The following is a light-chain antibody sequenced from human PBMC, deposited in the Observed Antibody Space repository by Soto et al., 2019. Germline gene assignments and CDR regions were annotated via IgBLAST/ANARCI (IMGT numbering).Light chain of an antibody. Sequence: DVQLTQSPSPLSASVGDSVSISCRASRAITNHLNWYQQKPGKAPILLVYAASTLETGVPSRFSGSGSGTHFTLTIDNLQPEDVATYFCQQNYITPLTFGGGTKVDIK. CDR1: RAITNH. CDR3: QQNYITPLT. V-gene: IGKV1-39*01. J-gene: IGKJ4*01. CDR2: AAS.